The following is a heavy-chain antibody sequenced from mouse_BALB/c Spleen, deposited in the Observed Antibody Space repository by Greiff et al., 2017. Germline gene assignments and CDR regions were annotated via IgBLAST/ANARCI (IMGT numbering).Heavy chain of an antibody. V-gene: IGHV1S135*01. CDR3: TTGYYFDY. CDR2: IDPYNGGT. J-gene: IGHJ2*01. D-gene: IGHD4-1*01. Sequence: EVHLVESGPELVKPGASVKVSCKASGYAFTSYNMYWVKQSHGKSLEWIGYIDPYNGGTAYNQKFKGKATLTADKSSSTAYMELRSLTSEDSAVYYCTTGYYFDYWGQGTTLTVSS. CDR1: GYAFTSYN.